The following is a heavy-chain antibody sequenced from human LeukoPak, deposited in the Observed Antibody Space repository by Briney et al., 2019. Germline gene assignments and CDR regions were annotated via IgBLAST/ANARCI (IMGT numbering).Heavy chain of an antibody. CDR2: IIPILGIA. V-gene: IGHV1-69*04. CDR3: ARDHYDSSGYYPNEFDY. Sequence: GASVKVSCKASGGTFSSYAISWVRQAPGQGLEWMGRIIPILGIANYAQKFQGRVTITADKSTSTAYMELSSLRSEDTAVYYCARDHYDSSGYYPNEFDYWGQGTLVTVSS. J-gene: IGHJ4*02. CDR1: GGTFSSYA. D-gene: IGHD3-22*01.